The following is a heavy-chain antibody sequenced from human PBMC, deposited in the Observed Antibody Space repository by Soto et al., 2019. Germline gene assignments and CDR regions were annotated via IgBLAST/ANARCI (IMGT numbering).Heavy chain of an antibody. Sequence: PSETLSLTCAVYGGSFSGYYWSWIRQPPGKGLEWIGEINHSGSTNYNPSLKGRVTISVDTSKNQFSLKLSSVTAADTAVYYCARNTYVWGSYRSRFDPWGQGTLVTVSS. D-gene: IGHD3-16*02. V-gene: IGHV4-34*01. CDR1: GGSFSGYY. CDR2: INHSGST. CDR3: ARNTYVWGSYRSRFDP. J-gene: IGHJ5*02.